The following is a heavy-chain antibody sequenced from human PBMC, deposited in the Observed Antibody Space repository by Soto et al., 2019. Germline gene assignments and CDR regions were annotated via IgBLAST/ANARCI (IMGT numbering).Heavy chain of an antibody. J-gene: IGHJ6*02. Sequence: ESLKISCKGSVYSFTSYWISGVRQMPGKGLEWMGRIDPSDSYTNYSPSFQGHVTISADKSISTAYLQWSSLKASDTAMYYCARHPVFGRFYYYYGMDVWGQGTTVTVSS. CDR3: ARHPVFGRFYYYYGMDV. V-gene: IGHV5-10-1*01. D-gene: IGHD3-10*02. CDR2: IDPSDSYT. CDR1: VYSFTSYW.